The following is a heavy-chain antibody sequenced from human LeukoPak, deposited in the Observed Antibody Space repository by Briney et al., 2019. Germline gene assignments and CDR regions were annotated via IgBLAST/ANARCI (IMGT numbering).Heavy chain of an antibody. V-gene: IGHV4-30-4*01. CDR1: GGSISSGDYY. D-gene: IGHD3-22*01. J-gene: IGHJ5*02. CDR3: ARPYYYDSRIDP. CDR2: MYYSGST. Sequence: SETLSLTCTVSGGSISSGDYYRSWIRQPPGKGLEWIAYMYYSGSTYYNPSLKSRVTMSADTSKNQLSLKLSSVTDADTAVYYCARPYYYDSRIDPWGQGILVTVSS.